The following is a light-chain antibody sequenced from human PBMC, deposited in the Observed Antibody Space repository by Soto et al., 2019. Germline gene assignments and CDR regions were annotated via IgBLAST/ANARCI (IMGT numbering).Light chain of an antibody. CDR3: QQYLDLPL. Sequence: DIQMTQSPSSLSASVGDRVTITCQATQDITNYLHWYQQKPGKAPKLLIYDASNLETGVPSRFSGSGSGTDFTFTISSLQPEDTDTYYYQQYLDLPLFGGGPKVEIK. J-gene: IGKJ4*01. V-gene: IGKV1-33*01. CDR1: QDITNY. CDR2: DAS.